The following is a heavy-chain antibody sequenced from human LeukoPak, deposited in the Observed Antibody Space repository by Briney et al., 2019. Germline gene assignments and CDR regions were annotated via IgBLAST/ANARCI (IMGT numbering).Heavy chain of an antibody. V-gene: IGHV1-18*01. CDR3: ARDGGYSSSWTLFDY. J-gene: IGHJ4*02. CDR1: GYTFTSYG. D-gene: IGHD6-13*01. CDR2: ISAYNGNT. Sequence: ASVKVSCKASGYTFTSYGISWVRQAPGQGLEWMGWISAYNGNTNYVQKLQGRVTMTTDTSTTTAYMELRSLRSDDTAVYYCARDGGYSSSWTLFDYWGQGTLVTVSS.